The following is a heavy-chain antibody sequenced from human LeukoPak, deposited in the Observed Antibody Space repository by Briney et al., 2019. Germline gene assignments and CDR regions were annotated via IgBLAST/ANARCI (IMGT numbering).Heavy chain of an antibody. D-gene: IGHD1-26*01. Sequence: SETLSLTCTVSGGSISSYYWSWIRQPPGKGLEWIGYIYYSGSTNYSPSLKSRVTISVDTSKDQFSLKLSSVTAADTAVYYCASNQGMGAYFDSWGQGTLVTVSS. J-gene: IGHJ4*02. V-gene: IGHV4-59*12. CDR3: ASNQGMGAYFDS. CDR1: GGSISSYY. CDR2: IYYSGST.